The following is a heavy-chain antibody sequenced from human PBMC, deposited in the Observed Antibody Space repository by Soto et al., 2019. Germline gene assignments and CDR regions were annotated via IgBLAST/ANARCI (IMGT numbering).Heavy chain of an antibody. V-gene: IGHV5-51*01. J-gene: IGHJ3*02. D-gene: IGHD3-22*01. CDR1: GYNFTSYW. CDR2: IYPGDSDT. CDR3: ASYYDSSGYYPDAFDI. Sequence: PGESLKISCKGSGYNFTSYWIGWVRQMPGKGLEWMGIIYPGDSDTRYSPSFQGQVTISADKSISTAYLQWSSLKASDTAMYYCASYYDSSGYYPDAFDIWGQGTMVTVSS.